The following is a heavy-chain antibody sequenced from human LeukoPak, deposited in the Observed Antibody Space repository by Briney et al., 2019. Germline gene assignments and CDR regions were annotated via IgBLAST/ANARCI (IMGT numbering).Heavy chain of an antibody. CDR3: TRLAYYDFWSGSPDAFDI. V-gene: IGHV3-73*01. Sequence: PGGSLRLSCAASGFTFSGSAMHWVRQASGKGLEWVGGIRSKANSYATAYAASVKGRFTISRDDSKNTAYLQMNSLKTEDTAVYYCTRLAYYDFWSGSPDAFDIWGQGTMVTVSS. D-gene: IGHD3-3*01. CDR2: IRSKANSYAT. CDR1: GFTFSGSA. J-gene: IGHJ3*02.